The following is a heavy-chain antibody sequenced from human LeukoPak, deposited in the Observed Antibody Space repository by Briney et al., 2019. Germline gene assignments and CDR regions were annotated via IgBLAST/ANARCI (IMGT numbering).Heavy chain of an antibody. V-gene: IGHV4-34*01. D-gene: IGHD6-19*01. J-gene: IGHJ6*02. CDR3: ARLPVAGTNYGMDV. CDR2: INHSGST. CDR1: GGSFSGYY. Sequence: SETLSLTCAVYGGSFSGYYWSWIRQPPGKGLEWIGEINHSGSTNYNPSLKSRVTISVDTSKNQFSLKLSSVTAADTAVYYCARLPVAGTNYGMDVWGQGTTVTVSS.